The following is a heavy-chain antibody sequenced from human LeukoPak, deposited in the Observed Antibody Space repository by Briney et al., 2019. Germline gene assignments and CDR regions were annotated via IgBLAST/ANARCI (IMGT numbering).Heavy chain of an antibody. J-gene: IGHJ5*02. CDR2: ISGSGGST. V-gene: IGHV3-23*01. CDR1: GFTFSSYA. CDR3: AKVQGYYDSSGLVRYFDP. Sequence: GGSLRLSCAASGFTFSSYAMSWVRQAPGKGLEWVSAISGSGGSTYYADSVKGRFTISRDNSKNTLYLQMNSLRAEDTAVYYCAKVQGYYDSSGLVRYFDPRGQGTLVTVSS. D-gene: IGHD3-22*01.